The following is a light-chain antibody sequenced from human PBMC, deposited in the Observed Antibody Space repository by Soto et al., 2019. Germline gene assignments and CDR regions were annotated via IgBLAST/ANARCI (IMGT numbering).Light chain of an antibody. CDR3: CSYAGNSLWV. Sequence: QSVLTQPRSVSGSPGQPVTISCTGTSSDVGGYNYVSWYQQHPGKAPKLMIYDVGKWPSGVPDRFSGSKSGNTASLTISGLQAEDEADYYCCSYAGNSLWVFGGGTKHRP. CDR1: SSDVGGYNY. CDR2: DVG. V-gene: IGLV2-11*01. J-gene: IGLJ3*02.